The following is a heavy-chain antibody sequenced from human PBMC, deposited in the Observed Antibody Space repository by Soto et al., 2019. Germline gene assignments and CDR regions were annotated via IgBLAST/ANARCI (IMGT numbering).Heavy chain of an antibody. D-gene: IGHD3-16*01. V-gene: IGHV4-59*08. CDR2: IYYSGST. CDR3: ARRYGSSFDY. J-gene: IGHJ4*02. Sequence: PSETLSLTCTVSGGSISGYYWSWIRQPPGKGLEWIGYIYYSGSTNYNPSLKSRVTISVDMSKNQFSLKLSSVTAADTAVYYCARRYGSSFDYWGQGTPVTVS. CDR1: GGSISGYY.